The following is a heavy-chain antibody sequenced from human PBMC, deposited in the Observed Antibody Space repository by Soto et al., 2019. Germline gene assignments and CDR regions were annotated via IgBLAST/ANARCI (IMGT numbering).Heavy chain of an antibody. Sequence: PSETLSLTCTVSGGSISSGGYYWSWIRQHPGKGLEWIGYIYYSGSTYYNPSLKSRVTISVDKSKNQFSLKLSSVTAADTAVYYCARDKDYYGSGSHSNWFDPWGQGTLVTVSS. CDR3: ARDKDYYGSGSHSNWFDP. V-gene: IGHV4-31*03. J-gene: IGHJ5*02. CDR1: GGSISSGGYY. D-gene: IGHD3-10*01. CDR2: IYYSGST.